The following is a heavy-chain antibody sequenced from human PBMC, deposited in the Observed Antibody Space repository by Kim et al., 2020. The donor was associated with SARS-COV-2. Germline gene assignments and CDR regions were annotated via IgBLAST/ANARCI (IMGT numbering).Heavy chain of an antibody. V-gene: IGHV3-53*01. Sequence: GGSLRLSCAVSEFNVGRNYMTWVRQAPGKGLEWVSLIYSNGDRNYADSVRGRFTISRDRSTNTLFLQMNSLRAEDSAVYYCARKTDSYGYGDFWGRGTLV. CDR2: IYSNGDR. CDR3: ARKTDSYGYGDF. D-gene: IGHD3-22*01. CDR1: EFNVGRNY. J-gene: IGHJ4*02.